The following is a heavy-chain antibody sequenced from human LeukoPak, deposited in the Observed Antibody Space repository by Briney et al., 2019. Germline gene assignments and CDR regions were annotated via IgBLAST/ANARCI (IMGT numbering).Heavy chain of an antibody. Sequence: GGSLRPSCAASGFTFSSYGMHWVRQAPGKGLGWVAFIRYDGSNKYYADSVKGRFTISRDNAKNSLYLQMNSLRADDTAVYYCARFAAGGSYYYYMDVWGKGTTVTVSS. CDR2: IRYDGSNK. V-gene: IGHV3-30*02. D-gene: IGHD3-10*01. J-gene: IGHJ6*03. CDR1: GFTFSSYG. CDR3: ARFAAGGSYYYYMDV.